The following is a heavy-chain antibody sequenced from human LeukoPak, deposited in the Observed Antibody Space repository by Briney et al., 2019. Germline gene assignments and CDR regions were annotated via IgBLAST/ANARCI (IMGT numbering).Heavy chain of an antibody. V-gene: IGHV4-4*07. CDR3: ARGVGVDGTYNFDY. CDR2: IYTSGST. D-gene: IGHD6-19*01. J-gene: IGHJ4*02. CDR1: CGSISSDY. Sequence: PSETLSLTCTISCGSISSDYWSWIRQPAGKGREWIGCIYTSGSTNYHPSLQRQITMPVKTPTKQFSLKLSAVPAAHRPVYSVARGVGVDGTYNFDYWGQGTLVSVSS.